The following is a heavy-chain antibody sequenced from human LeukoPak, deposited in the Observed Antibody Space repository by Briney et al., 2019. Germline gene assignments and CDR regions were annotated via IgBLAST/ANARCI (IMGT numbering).Heavy chain of an antibody. D-gene: IGHD1-14*01. Sequence: PSETLSLTCTVSGGSIGNSVYYWAWVRQSPGKGLEWIGNSYYSGTAYYTPSLRSRVTISVRTSENQFSLNLRSVTAADTAVYYCVALQAGGNLGIDFWGQGTTVTVSS. CDR2: SYYSGTA. CDR3: VALQAGGNLGIDF. J-gene: IGHJ6*02. V-gene: IGHV4-39*01. CDR1: GGSIGNSVYY.